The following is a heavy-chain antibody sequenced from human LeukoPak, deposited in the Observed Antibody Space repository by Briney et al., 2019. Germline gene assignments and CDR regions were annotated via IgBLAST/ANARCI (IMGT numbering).Heavy chain of an antibody. J-gene: IGHJ4*02. CDR1: VYTFIGYY. Sequence: ASVTVSFKSSVYTFIGYYIHWVRQAPGQGLEGMGWINPNSGGTNYAQNFQGRVTMTRDTSISTAYMELSRLGSDDTAVYYCARSGPGAPYDYWGQGSLVTVSS. CDR2: INPNSGGT. CDR3: ARSGPGAPYDY. V-gene: IGHV1-2*02. D-gene: IGHD3-10*01.